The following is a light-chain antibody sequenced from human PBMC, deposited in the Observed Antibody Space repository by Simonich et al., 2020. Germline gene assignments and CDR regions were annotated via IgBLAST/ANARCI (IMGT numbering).Light chain of an antibody. V-gene: IGLV10-54*02. CDR1: SNIVANQG. CDR3: SAWDSSLSARWV. CDR2: RNN. Sequence: QAGLTQPPSVSKGLRQTATLTCTGTSNIVANQGAAWLQQHQGHPPKLLSYRNNNRPSGISERFSVSRSGNTASLTITGLQPEDEADYYCSAWDSSLSARWVFGGGTKLTVL. J-gene: IGLJ3*02.